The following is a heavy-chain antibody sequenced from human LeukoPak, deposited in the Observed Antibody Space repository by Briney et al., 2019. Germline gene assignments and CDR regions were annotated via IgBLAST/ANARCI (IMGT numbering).Heavy chain of an antibody. CDR3: ARDQQYHRPAGWFDP. CDR2: IYTSGST. Sequence: ETLSLTCTVSGGSISSYYWSWIRQPAGKGLEWIGRIYTSGSTNYNPPLKSRVTMSVDTSKNQFSLKLSSVTAADTAVYYCARDQQYHRPAGWFDPWGQGTLVTVSS. J-gene: IGHJ5*02. CDR1: GGSISSYY. V-gene: IGHV4-4*07. D-gene: IGHD1-14*01.